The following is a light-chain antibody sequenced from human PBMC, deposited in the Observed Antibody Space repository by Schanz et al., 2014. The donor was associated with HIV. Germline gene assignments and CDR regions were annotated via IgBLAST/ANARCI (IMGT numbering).Light chain of an antibody. J-gene: IGLJ2*01. V-gene: IGLV1-40*01. CDR1: SSNIEAGYD. CDR2: GNS. CDR3: SSYTSSSTLVV. Sequence: QSVLTQPPSVSGAPGQRVTISCTGSSSNIEAGYDVHWYQQLPGTAPKLLIYGNSNRPSGVPDRFSGSKSGNTASLTISGLQAEDEADYYCSSYTSSSTLVVFGGGTKLTVL.